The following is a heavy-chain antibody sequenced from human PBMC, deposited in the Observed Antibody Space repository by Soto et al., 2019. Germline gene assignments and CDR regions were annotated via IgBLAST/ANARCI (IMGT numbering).Heavy chain of an antibody. D-gene: IGHD1-26*01. J-gene: IGHJ3*02. CDR2: IIPTFGTA. Sequence: GASVKVSFKASGGTFSSCAISWVRQAPGQGLAWMGGIIPTFGTANYAQKFQGRVTITADESTSTAYMELSSLRSEDTAVYYCARGAGAYDAFDIGGQGTMVTDSS. CDR3: ARGAGAYDAFDI. CDR1: GGTFSSCA. V-gene: IGHV1-69*13.